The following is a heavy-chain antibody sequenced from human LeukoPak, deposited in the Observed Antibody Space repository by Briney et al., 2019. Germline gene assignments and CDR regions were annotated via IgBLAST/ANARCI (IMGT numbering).Heavy chain of an antibody. Sequence: ASVKVSCKACGYTFTRYDINWVRQATGQGLEWMGWMNPNRGNTGYAQKFQDRVTITRDTSMSTAYMELSSLRSEDTAVYYCARAERRSYDFWGDQHYYYMDVWGEGTTVTVSS. CDR3: ARAERRSYDFWGDQHYYYMDV. V-gene: IGHV1-8*03. D-gene: IGHD3-3*01. J-gene: IGHJ6*03. CDR1: GYTFTRYD. CDR2: MNPNRGNT.